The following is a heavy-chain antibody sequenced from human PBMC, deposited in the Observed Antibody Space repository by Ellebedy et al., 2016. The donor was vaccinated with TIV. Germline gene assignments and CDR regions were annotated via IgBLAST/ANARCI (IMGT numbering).Heavy chain of an antibody. V-gene: IGHV1-69*04. CDR2: IIPILGIG. CDR1: GGTFSNYA. Sequence: AASVKVSCKASGGTFSNYAISWVRQAPGQGLEWMGRIIPILGIGNYAQKFQGRVTITADKSTSTAYMELSSLKSEETAVYYCARTAGKADDAFDIWGQGTMVTVSS. J-gene: IGHJ3*02. D-gene: IGHD6-13*01. CDR3: ARTAGKADDAFDI.